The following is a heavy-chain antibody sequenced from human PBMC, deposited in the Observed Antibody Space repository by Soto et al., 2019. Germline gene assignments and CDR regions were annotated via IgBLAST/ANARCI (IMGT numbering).Heavy chain of an antibody. Sequence: QVQLQESGPGLVKPSQTLSLTCTVSGGSISSGGYYWSWIRQHPGKGLEWIGYIYYSGSTYYNPALKSLVTISGDTSKSQFSLKLSSVTAADTAVYYCARVIIAAAGGGYMDVWGKGTTVTVSS. CDR1: GGSISSGGYY. CDR3: ARVIIAAAGGGYMDV. D-gene: IGHD6-13*01. V-gene: IGHV4-31*01. J-gene: IGHJ6*03. CDR2: IYYSGST.